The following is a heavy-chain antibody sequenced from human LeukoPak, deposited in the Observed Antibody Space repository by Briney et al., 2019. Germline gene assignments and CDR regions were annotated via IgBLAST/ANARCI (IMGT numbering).Heavy chain of an antibody. D-gene: IGHD2-2*01. CDR2: ISYDGSNK. Sequence: PGGSLRLSCAASGFTFSSYAMHWVRQAPGKGLEWVAVISYDGSNKYYADSVKGRFTISRDNSKNTLYLQMNSLRAEDTAVYYCARVGYCSSTSCPTGYWGQGTLVTVSS. CDR1: GFTFSSYA. CDR3: ARVGYCSSTSCPTGY. V-gene: IGHV3-30-3*01. J-gene: IGHJ4*02.